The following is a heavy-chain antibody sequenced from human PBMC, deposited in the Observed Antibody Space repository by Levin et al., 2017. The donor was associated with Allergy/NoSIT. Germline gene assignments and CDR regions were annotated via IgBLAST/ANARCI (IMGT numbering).Heavy chain of an antibody. CDR2: IYYSGST. CDR3: ARAKRDGSGRPPYYFDY. V-gene: IGHV4-31*03. D-gene: IGHD3-10*01. CDR1: GGSISSGGYY. Sequence: PSETLSLTCTVSGGSISSGGYYWSWIRQHPGKGLEWIGYIYYSGSTYYNPSLKSRVTISVDTSKNQFSLKLSSVTAADTAVYYCARAKRDGSGRPPYYFDYWGQGTLVTVSS. J-gene: IGHJ4*02.